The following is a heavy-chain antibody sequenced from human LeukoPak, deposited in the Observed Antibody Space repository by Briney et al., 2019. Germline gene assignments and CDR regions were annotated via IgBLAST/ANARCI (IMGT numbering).Heavy chain of an antibody. J-gene: IGHJ4*02. Sequence: GGSLRLSCAASEFTVSNNYMNWVRQAPGKGLEWVSIIYSGGSTYYADSVKGRFTISRDNSKNTLYLQMNSLRAEDTAVYSCARASGPFDYWGQGTLVTVSS. V-gene: IGHV3-53*01. CDR2: IYSGGST. CDR1: EFTVSNNY. D-gene: IGHD3-10*01. CDR3: ARASGPFDY.